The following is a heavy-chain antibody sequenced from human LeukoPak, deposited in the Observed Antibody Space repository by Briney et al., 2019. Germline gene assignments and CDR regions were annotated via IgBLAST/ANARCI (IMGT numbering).Heavy chain of an antibody. CDR1: GFTFSTYW. V-gene: IGHV3-7*03. J-gene: IGHJ4*02. CDR2: IKQDGTEK. D-gene: IGHD6-6*01. Sequence: PGGSLRLSCAASGFTFSTYWMSWVRQAPGKGLEWVAVIKQDGTEKYYVDSVKGRFTISRDNSKNTLYLQMNSLRAEDTAVYYCAKEGARGDYWGQGTLVTVSS. CDR3: AKEGARGDY.